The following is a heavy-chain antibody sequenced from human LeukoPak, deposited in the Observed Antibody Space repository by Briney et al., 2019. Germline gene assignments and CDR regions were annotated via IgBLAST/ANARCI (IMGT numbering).Heavy chain of an antibody. Sequence: KTGGSLRLSGAASGFTFSNAWMSWVRQAPGKGLEWVGRIKSKVDGGTTDYGAPVEGRFTISRDDSKNMLYLEMNSLKTEDTAVYYCTTAGRDYVWGSYRPFHYWGQGTLVTISS. CDR2: IKSKVDGGTT. CDR3: TTAGRDYVWGSYRPFHY. J-gene: IGHJ4*02. CDR1: GFTFSNAW. V-gene: IGHV3-15*01. D-gene: IGHD3-16*02.